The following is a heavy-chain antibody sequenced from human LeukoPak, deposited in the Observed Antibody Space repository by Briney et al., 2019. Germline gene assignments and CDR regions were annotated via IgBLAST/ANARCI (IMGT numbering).Heavy chain of an antibody. CDR3: ARGWLRLLKVDY. CDR1: GFTFSSYA. Sequence: GGSLRLSCAASGFTFSSYAMHGVRQAPGKGLEWVAVISYDGSNKYYADSVKGRFTISRDNSKNTLYLQMNSLRAEDTAVYYCARGWLRLLKVDYWGQGTLVTVSS. CDR2: ISYDGSNK. J-gene: IGHJ4*02. V-gene: IGHV3-30-3*01. D-gene: IGHD5-12*01.